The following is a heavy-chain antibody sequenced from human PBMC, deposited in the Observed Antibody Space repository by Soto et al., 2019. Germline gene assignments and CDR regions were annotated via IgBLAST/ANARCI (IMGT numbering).Heavy chain of an antibody. CDR1: GFTFSSYE. V-gene: IGHV3-48*03. J-gene: IGHJ3*02. D-gene: IGHD3-22*01. Sequence: PGGSLRLSCAASGFTFSSYEMNWVRQAPGKGLEWVSYISSSGSTIYYADSVKGRFTISRDNAKNSLYLQMNSLRAEDTAVYYCARDNPQAFGASRITMIVVVPGAFDIWGQGTMVTVSS. CDR2: ISSSGSTI. CDR3: ARDNPQAFGASRITMIVVVPGAFDI.